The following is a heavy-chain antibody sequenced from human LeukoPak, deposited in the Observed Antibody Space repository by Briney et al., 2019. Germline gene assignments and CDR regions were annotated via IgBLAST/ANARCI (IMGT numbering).Heavy chain of an antibody. CDR3: TRAPPTTTDYGDYLTRWDYFDY. CDR1: GFTFSSYE. J-gene: IGHJ4*02. Sequence: PGGSLRLSCAASGFTFSSYEMNWVRQAPGKGLEWVSYISSSGSTIYYADSVKGRFTISRDNAKNSPYLQMNSLRAEDTALYHCTRAPPTTTDYGDYLTRWDYFDYWGQGTLVTVSS. D-gene: IGHD4-17*01. V-gene: IGHV3-48*03. CDR2: ISSSGSTI.